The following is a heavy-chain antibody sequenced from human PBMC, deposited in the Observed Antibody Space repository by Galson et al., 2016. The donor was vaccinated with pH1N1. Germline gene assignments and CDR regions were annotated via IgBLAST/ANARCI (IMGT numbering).Heavy chain of an antibody. J-gene: IGHJ4*02. CDR1: GYTFTRYY. CDR2: IDPSDGGT. V-gene: IGHV1-46*01. Sequence: SVKVSCKASGYTFTRYYFHWVRQAPGQGLEWMGVIDPSDGGTTYAQKFQARVTMTRDTSTSTVYVEVYSLKSEDTAVYYCARMQYGDYVGYFDYWGQGTLVTVSS. D-gene: IGHD4-17*01. CDR3: ARMQYGDYVGYFDY.